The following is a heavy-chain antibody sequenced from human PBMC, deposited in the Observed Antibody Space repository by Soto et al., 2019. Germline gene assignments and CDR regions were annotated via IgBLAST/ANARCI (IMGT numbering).Heavy chain of an antibody. V-gene: IGHV4-34*01. D-gene: IGHD4-17*01. Sequence: SETLSLTCAVYGGSFSGYYWSWIRQPPGKGLEWIGEINHSGSTNYNPSLKSRVTISVDTSKNQFSLKLSSVTAADTAVYYCARGVGGYGDYSLTRVYYGMDVWGQGTTVTSP. CDR2: INHSGST. J-gene: IGHJ6*02. CDR3: ARGVGGYGDYSLTRVYYGMDV. CDR1: GGSFSGYY.